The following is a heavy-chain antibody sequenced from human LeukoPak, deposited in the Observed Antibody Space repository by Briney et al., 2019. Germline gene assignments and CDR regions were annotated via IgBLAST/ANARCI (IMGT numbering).Heavy chain of an antibody. CDR3: ARGWEYHDFFRSPRPLYYNYMDV. J-gene: IGHJ6*03. V-gene: IGHV4-61*01. CDR1: GGSTVSGDSIISYY. D-gene: IGHD3-3*01. CDR2: IYYTGST. Sequence: NASETLSLTCTVSGGSTVSGDSIISYYWNWIRQPPGKGLEWIGNIYYTGSTKYNPSLKSRVTMSVDTSKKQFSLKLTSVTAADTAVYYCARGWEYHDFFRSPRPLYYNYMDVWGKGTTVTVSS.